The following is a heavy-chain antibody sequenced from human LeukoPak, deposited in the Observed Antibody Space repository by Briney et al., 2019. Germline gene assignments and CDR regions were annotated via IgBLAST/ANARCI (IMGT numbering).Heavy chain of an antibody. CDR1: GFSLSTSGVG. CDR3: AHRPPYYDILTGYYPGGFDP. J-gene: IGHJ5*02. Sequence: SGPTLVKPTQTLTLTCTFSGFSLSTSGVGVGWIRQPPGKALEWLALIYWNDDKRYSPSLKSRLTITKDTSKNQVVLTMTNMDPVDTATYYCAHRPPYYDILTGYYPGGFDPWGQGTLVTVSS. D-gene: IGHD3-9*01. CDR2: IYWNDDK. V-gene: IGHV2-5*01.